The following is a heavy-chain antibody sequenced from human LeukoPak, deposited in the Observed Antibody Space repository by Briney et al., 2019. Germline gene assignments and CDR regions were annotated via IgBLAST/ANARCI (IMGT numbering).Heavy chain of an antibody. CDR2: IKQEGSEK. CDR1: GFTFTTYW. J-gene: IGHJ4*02. V-gene: IGHV3-7*01. D-gene: IGHD6-19*01. CDR3: ARVAGGIPDY. Sequence: GGSLRLSCAASGFTFTTYWMSWVRQAPGKGLEWVANIKQEGSEKYYVDSVAGRFTISRDNAKNSLFLQMNSLRVEDTAVFYCARVAGGIPDYWGQGTLVTVSS.